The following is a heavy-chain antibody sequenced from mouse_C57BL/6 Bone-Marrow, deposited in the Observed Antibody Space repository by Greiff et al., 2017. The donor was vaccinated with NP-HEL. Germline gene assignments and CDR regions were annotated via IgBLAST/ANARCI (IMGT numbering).Heavy chain of an antibody. CDR3: ARRNYGSSTYYFDY. D-gene: IGHD1-1*01. CDR1: GYSFTGYF. Sequence: VQLQQSGPELVKPGDSVKISCKASGYSFTGYFMNWVMQSHGKSLEWIGRINPYNGDTFYNQKFKGKATLTVDKSSSTAHMELRSLTSEDSAVYYCARRNYGSSTYYFDYWGQGTTLTVSS. CDR2: INPYNGDT. V-gene: IGHV1-20*01. J-gene: IGHJ2*01.